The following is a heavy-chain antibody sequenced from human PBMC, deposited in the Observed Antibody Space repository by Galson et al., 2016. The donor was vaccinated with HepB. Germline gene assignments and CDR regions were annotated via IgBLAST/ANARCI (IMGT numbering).Heavy chain of an antibody. V-gene: IGHV1-24*01. CDR2: FDREDGET. Sequence: SVKVSCKVSGYTLTELSMHWVRQAPGKGLEWMGGFDREDGETIYAQKFQGRVTMTEDTSTETAYMELSSLRSEDTAVYYCATGGNGYDSPMDVWGQGTTVTVTS. CDR3: ATGGNGYDSPMDV. D-gene: IGHD3-22*01. CDR1: GYTLTELS. J-gene: IGHJ6*02.